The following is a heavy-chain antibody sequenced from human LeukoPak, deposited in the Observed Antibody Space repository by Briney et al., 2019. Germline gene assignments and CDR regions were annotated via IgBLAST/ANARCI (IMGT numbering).Heavy chain of an antibody. CDR1: GFTFSSYT. Sequence: GGSLRLSCAASGFTFSSYTMKWVRQAPGKGLEWVSVIYSGGSTYYADSVKGRFTISRDNSKSTLYIQMNSLRAEDTAVYYCARAKPKNMVRGLIMRRESRYYFDYWGQGTLVTVSS. J-gene: IGHJ4*02. CDR3: ARAKPKNMVRGLIMRRESRYYFDY. CDR2: IYSGGST. V-gene: IGHV3-53*01. D-gene: IGHD3-10*01.